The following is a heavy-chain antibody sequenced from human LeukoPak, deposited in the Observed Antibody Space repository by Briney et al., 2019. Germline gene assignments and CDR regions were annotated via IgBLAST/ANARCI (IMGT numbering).Heavy chain of an antibody. CDR3: AKGGSNYYYYGMDV. CDR1: GFTFSSYG. J-gene: IGHJ6*04. D-gene: IGHD3-16*01. Sequence: GGSLRLSCAASGFTFSSYGMHWVRLAPGKGLEWVAVISYDGSNKYYADSVKGRFTISRDNSKNTLYLQMNSLRAEDTAVYYCAKGGSNYYYYGMDVWGKGTTVTVSS. V-gene: IGHV3-30*18. CDR2: ISYDGSNK.